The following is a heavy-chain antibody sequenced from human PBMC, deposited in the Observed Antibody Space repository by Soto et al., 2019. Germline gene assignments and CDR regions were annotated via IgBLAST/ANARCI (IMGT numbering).Heavy chain of an antibody. Sequence: QVQLVESGGGVVQPGRSLRLSCAASGFTFSSYAMHWVRQAPGKGLEWVAVISYDGSNKYYADSVKGRFTISRDNSKNTLYLQMNSLRAEDTAVYYCAGEAFTYYYDSSGYSDTPDYWGQGTLVTVSS. V-gene: IGHV3-30-3*01. CDR2: ISYDGSNK. D-gene: IGHD3-22*01. CDR3: AGEAFTYYYDSSGYSDTPDY. J-gene: IGHJ4*02. CDR1: GFTFSSYA.